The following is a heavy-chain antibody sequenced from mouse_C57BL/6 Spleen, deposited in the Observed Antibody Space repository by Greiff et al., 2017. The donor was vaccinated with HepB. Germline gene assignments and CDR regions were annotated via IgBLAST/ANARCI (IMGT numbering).Heavy chain of an antibody. CDR1: GYTFTSYW. J-gene: IGHJ2*01. Sequence: QVQLQQPGAELVKPGASVKLSCKASGYTFTSYWMHWVKQRPGQGLEWIGMIHPNSGSTNYNEKFKSKATLTVDKSSSTAYMQLSSLTSEDSAVYYCAEGRFYDRDFDYWGQGTTLTVSS. CDR2: IHPNSGST. CDR3: AEGRFYDRDFDY. V-gene: IGHV1-64*01. D-gene: IGHD2-12*01.